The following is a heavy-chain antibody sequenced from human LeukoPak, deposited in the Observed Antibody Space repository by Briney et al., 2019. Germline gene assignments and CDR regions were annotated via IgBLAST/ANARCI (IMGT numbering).Heavy chain of an antibody. CDR3: ARESGGYCSTTSCYKGYFDY. V-gene: IGHV3-23*01. D-gene: IGHD2-2*02. CDR1: GFSFSSYA. Sequence: GGSLRLSCAASGFSFSSYAMGWVRQAPGKGLEWVSAISGSGGSTYYADSVKGRFTISRDNAKNSLYLQMNSLRAEDTAVYYCARESGGYCSTTSCYKGYFDYWGQGTLVTVSS. CDR2: ISGSGGST. J-gene: IGHJ4*02.